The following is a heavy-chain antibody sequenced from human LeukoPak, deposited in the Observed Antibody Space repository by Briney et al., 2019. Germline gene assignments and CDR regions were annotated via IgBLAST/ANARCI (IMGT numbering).Heavy chain of an antibody. J-gene: IGHJ4*02. CDR3: ARSVGYCSGGSCYLVY. V-gene: IGHV1-18*01. CDR1: GYTFTSYG. CDR2: ISAYNGNT. D-gene: IGHD2-15*01. Sequence: ASVKVSCKASGYTFTSYGISWVRQAPGQGLEWMGWISAYNGNTNYAQKLQGRITMTTDTSTSTAYMELRSLRSDDTAVYYCARSVGYCSGGSCYLVYWGQGTLVTVSS.